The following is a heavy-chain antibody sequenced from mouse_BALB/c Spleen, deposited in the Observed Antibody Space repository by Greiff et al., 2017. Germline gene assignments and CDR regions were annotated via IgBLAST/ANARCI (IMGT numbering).Heavy chain of an antibody. Sequence: EVQVVESGPSLVKPSQTLSLTCSVTGDSITSCYWNWIRKFPGNKLEYMGYISYSGSTYYNPSLKSRISITRDTSKNQYYLQLNSVTTEDTATYYCARSYYGNYGFAWFAYWGQGTLVTVSA. CDR1: GDSITSCY. CDR2: ISYSGST. J-gene: IGHJ3*01. D-gene: IGHD2-10*01. V-gene: IGHV3-8*02. CDR3: ARSYYGNYGFAWFAY.